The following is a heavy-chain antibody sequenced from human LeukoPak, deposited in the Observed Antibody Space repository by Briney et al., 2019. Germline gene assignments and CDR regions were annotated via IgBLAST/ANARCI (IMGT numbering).Heavy chain of an antibody. CDR2: IYPGDSDT. CDR1: GYSFTSYW. Sequence: GESLKISCKGSGYSFTSYWIGWVRQMPGKGLEWMGIIYPGDSDTRYSPSFQGQVTLSADKSISTAYLQWSSLKASDTAMYYCARHGTIFGVVILDYYYMDVWGKGTTVTVSS. J-gene: IGHJ6*03. V-gene: IGHV5-51*01. D-gene: IGHD3-3*01. CDR3: ARHGTIFGVVILDYYYMDV.